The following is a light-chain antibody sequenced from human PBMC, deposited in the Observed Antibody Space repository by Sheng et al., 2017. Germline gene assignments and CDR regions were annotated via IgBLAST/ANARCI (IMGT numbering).Light chain of an antibody. CDR1: QDISSF. J-gene: IGKJ5*01. CDR2: DAS. V-gene: IGKV1-9*01. CDR3: QQFDSYPIT. Sequence: DIQLTQSPTFLSASIGDRVTITCRASQDISSFLAWYQQKPGKAPKLLIYDASTLQSAVPSRFSGSGSATEFTLTISSLQPEDFATYFCQQFDSYPITFGQGTRLDIK.